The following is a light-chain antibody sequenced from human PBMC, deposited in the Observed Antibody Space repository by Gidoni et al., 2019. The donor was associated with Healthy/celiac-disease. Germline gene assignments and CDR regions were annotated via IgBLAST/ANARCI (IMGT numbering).Light chain of an antibody. V-gene: IGKV1-39*01. CDR1: QSISSY. CDR2: AAS. Sequence: DIQMTQSPSSLSASVGDRVTITCRASQSISSYLNWYQQKPGKAPKLLIYAASSLQSGVPSRFSGSGSGTDFTLTISSLQPEDFATYYCQQSDSTPLTFXQXTRLEIK. CDR3: QQSDSTPLT. J-gene: IGKJ5*01.